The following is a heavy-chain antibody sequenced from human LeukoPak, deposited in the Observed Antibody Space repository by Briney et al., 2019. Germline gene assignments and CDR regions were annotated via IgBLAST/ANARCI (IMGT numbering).Heavy chain of an antibody. CDR3: AELGITMIGGV. Sequence: GGSLRLSCAASGFTFSSCEMNWVRHSRGEGLEWVSYISSSGSTIYYADSVKGRFTISRDNAKNSLYLKMNSLRAEDTAVYYCAELGITMIGGVWGKGTTVTISS. J-gene: IGHJ6*04. D-gene: IGHD3-10*02. V-gene: IGHV3-48*03. CDR2: ISSSGSTI. CDR1: GFTFSSCE.